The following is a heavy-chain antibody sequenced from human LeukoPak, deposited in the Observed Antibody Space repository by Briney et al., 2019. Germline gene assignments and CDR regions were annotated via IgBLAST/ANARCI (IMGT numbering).Heavy chain of an antibody. CDR1: GFTFSSYA. CDR2: ISGSGGST. Sequence: GGSLSLSCAASGFTFSSYAMTWVRQAPGKGLEWVSAISGSGGSTSSADSVKGRFTISRDNSKNTLYLQMNSLRAEDTAVYFCAKDLYYYDSNGYDYWGQGTLVTVSS. CDR3: AKDLYYYDSNGYDY. V-gene: IGHV3-23*01. J-gene: IGHJ4*02. D-gene: IGHD3-22*01.